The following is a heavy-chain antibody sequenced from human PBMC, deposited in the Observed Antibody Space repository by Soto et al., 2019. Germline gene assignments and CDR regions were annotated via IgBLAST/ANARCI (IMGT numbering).Heavy chain of an antibody. Sequence: EVQLVQSGAEVKKPGESLRISCKGSGYSCTSYCISWVRQMPGKGLEWMGRIDPSDSYTNYSPSFQGHVTISADKSIRTAYLQWSSLKPSDTAMYYCARLQAAAGDNDLTFDYWGQGTLVTVSS. D-gene: IGHD6-13*01. CDR1: GYSCTSYC. V-gene: IGHV5-10-1*01. CDR3: ARLQAAAGDNDLTFDY. CDR2: IDPSDSYT. J-gene: IGHJ4*02.